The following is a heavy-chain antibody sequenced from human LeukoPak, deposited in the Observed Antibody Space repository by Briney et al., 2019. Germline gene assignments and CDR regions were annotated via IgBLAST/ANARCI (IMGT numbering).Heavy chain of an antibody. CDR1: GYSISSGYY. Sequence: PSETLSLICTVSGYSISSGYYWGWVRQPPGKGLEWIGTVYHSGSTYYNPSLRSRVTISVETSKNQFSLKVRSMTAADTAGYYCARRGGYGDHYYFDYWGGGILVSVFS. CDR3: ARRGGYGDHYYFDY. D-gene: IGHD2-21*02. CDR2: VYHSGST. J-gene: IGHJ4*02. V-gene: IGHV4-38-2*02.